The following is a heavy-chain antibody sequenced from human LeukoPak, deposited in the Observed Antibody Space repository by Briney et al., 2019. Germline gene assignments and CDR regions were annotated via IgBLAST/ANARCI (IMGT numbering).Heavy chain of an antibody. CDR3: ARDLWQQMIQGYDY. J-gene: IGHJ4*02. CDR1: GFTFTTYG. Sequence: GGSLRLSCAASGFTFTTYGMHWVRQAPGKGLEWVAFIWNDGSYKHYADSVKGRFTISRDDSKNTIYLQMNSLRAEDTAVYYCARDLWQQMIQGYDYWGQGPLVTVSS. CDR2: IWNDGSYK. D-gene: IGHD6-13*01. V-gene: IGHV3-33*01.